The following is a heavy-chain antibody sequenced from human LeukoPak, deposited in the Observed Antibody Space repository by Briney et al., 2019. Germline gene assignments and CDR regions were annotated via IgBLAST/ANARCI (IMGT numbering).Heavy chain of an antibody. D-gene: IGHD3-10*01. J-gene: IGHJ4*02. Sequence: TGGSLRLSRAASGFTFSSYGMHWVRQAPGKGLEWVAVISYDGSNKYYADSVKGRFTISRDNSKNTLYLQMNSLRAEDTAVHYCAKDQLLWFGESSYYFDYWGQGTLVTVSS. V-gene: IGHV3-30*18. CDR1: GFTFSSYG. CDR2: ISYDGSNK. CDR3: AKDQLLWFGESSYYFDY.